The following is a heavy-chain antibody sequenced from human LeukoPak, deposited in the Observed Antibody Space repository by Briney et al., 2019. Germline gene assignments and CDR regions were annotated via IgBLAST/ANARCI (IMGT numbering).Heavy chain of an antibody. CDR3: ARRLLRSNRYFDY. Sequence: SETLSLTCAVYGGSFSGYYWSWIRQPPGKGLEWIGEINHSGSTNYNPSLKSRVTISVDTSKNQFSLKLSSVTAADTAVYYCARRLLRSNRYFDYWGQGTLVTVSS. J-gene: IGHJ4*02. CDR1: GGSFSGYY. CDR2: INHSGST. V-gene: IGHV4-34*01. D-gene: IGHD1-26*01.